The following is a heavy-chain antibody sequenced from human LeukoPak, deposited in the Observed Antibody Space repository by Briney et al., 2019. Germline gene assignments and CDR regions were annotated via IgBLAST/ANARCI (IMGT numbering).Heavy chain of an antibody. D-gene: IGHD6-13*01. CDR1: GGSISSSSYY. CDR2: IYYSGST. J-gene: IGHJ3*02. V-gene: IGHV4-39*07. Sequence: SETLSLTCTVSGGSISSSSYYWGWIRQPPGKGLEWIGSIYYSGSTYYNPSPKSRVTISVDTSKNQFSLKLSSVTAADTAVYYCAASSSWRDAFDIWGQGTMVTVSS. CDR3: AASSSWRDAFDI.